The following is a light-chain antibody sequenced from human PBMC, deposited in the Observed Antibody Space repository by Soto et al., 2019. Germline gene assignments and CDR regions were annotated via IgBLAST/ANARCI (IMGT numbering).Light chain of an antibody. CDR3: QQYGSSLWT. CDR2: GAS. CDR1: QSVSSSY. Sequence: EIVLTQSPGTLSLSPGERATLSCRASQSVSSSYLAWYQQKPGQAPRLLIYGASSRATGIPERFSGSGSGTDFTLTISRLEPEEFAVYYCQQYGSSLWTFGQGTKVEIK. J-gene: IGKJ1*01. V-gene: IGKV3-20*01.